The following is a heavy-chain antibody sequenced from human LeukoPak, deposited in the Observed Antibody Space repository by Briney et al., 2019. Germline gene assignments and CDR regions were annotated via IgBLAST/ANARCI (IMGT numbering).Heavy chain of an antibody. V-gene: IGHV3-7*01. Sequence: GGSLRLSCEGSGFTFSNYWMGWVRQAPGKGLQWVANIKTDGSEKYYVDSVKGRFTISRDNAKNSLYLQMNSLRAEDTAVYYCARDVTMVRGVIIVPYFDYWGQGTLVTVSS. CDR3: ARDVTMVRGVIIVPYFDY. CDR1: GFTFSNYW. CDR2: IKTDGSEK. D-gene: IGHD3-10*01. J-gene: IGHJ4*02.